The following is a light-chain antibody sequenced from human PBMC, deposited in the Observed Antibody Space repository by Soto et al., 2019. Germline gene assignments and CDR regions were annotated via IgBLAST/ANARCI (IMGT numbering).Light chain of an antibody. CDR1: SSDVGGYNY. CDR2: EVR. CDR3: TSYTSSSPYV. J-gene: IGLJ1*01. V-gene: IGLV2-14*01. Sequence: QSALTQPASVSGSPGQSITISCTGTSSDVGGYNYVSWYQQHPGKAPKLMIYEVRNRPSGISNRFSGPKSGNTASLTISGLQAEDEADYYCTSYTSSSPYVFGTGTKVTVL.